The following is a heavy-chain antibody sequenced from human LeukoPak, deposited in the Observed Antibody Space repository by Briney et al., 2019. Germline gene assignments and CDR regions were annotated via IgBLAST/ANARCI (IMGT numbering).Heavy chain of an antibody. V-gene: IGHV4-61*05. Sequence: SETLSLTCTVSGGSISSSSYYWGWIRQPPGKGLEWIGYIYYSGSTYYNPSLKSRVTISVDTSKNQFSLKLSSVTAADTAVYYCARVSPTDGLAFDIWGQGTMVTVSS. D-gene: IGHD1-26*01. CDR2: IYYSGST. CDR3: ARVSPTDGLAFDI. J-gene: IGHJ3*02. CDR1: GGSISSSSYY.